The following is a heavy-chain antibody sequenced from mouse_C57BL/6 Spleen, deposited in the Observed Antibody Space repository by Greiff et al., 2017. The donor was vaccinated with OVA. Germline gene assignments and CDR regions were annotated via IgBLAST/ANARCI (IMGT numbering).Heavy chain of an antibody. CDR2: IYPGSGST. CDR1: GYTFTSYW. D-gene: IGHD1-3*01. CDR3: ARDVAKYFYAMDY. Sequence: QVQLQQPGAELVKPGASVKMSCKASGYTFTSYWITWVKQRPGQGLEWIGDIYPGSGSTNYNEKFTSKATLTVDTSSSTAYMQLSSLTSEDSAVYYCARDVAKYFYAMDYWGQGTSVTVSS. J-gene: IGHJ4*01. V-gene: IGHV1-55*01.